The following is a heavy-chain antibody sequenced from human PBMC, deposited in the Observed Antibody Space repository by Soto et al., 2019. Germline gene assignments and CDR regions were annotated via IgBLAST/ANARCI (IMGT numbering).Heavy chain of an antibody. D-gene: IGHD1-1*01. J-gene: IGHJ3*02. CDR1: GYSLTSYY. CDR2: FNPRDGDT. Sequence: QVNLVQSGTEVKRPGASVKVSCQASGYSLTSYYMHWVRQAPGQGLEWMTIFNPRDGDTRYAEKLQGRVTVTGETSTRTRYMELRRLRLEDTAIYYCARDRGGTDWESEALEIWGPGTWVSVSS. V-gene: IGHV1-46*03. CDR3: ARDRGGTDWESEALEI.